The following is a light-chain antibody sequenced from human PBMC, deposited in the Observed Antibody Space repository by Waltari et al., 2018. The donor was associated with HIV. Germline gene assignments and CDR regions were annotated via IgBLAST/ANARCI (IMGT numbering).Light chain of an antibody. CDR1: QSIYSW. V-gene: IGKV1-5*03. Sequence: DIQMTQSPSTLSASVGDRVTITCRASQSIYSWLAWYQKKPGKAPKLLIYAASNLESGVPSRFSGSGSGTEFTLTISSLQPHDFATYYCQQYNSYSWTFGQRTNLEIK. J-gene: IGKJ1*01. CDR3: QQYNSYSWT. CDR2: AAS.